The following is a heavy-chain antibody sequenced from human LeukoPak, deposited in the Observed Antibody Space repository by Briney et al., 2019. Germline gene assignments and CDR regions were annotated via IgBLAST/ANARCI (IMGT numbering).Heavy chain of an antibody. V-gene: IGHV3-66*01. Sequence: PGGSLRLSCATSGFTFSSYSMNWVRQAPGKGLEWVSGIYSGGSTYYADSVKGRFTISRDNSKNTLYLQMNSVRAEDTALYYCARDSSFEYWGQGTLVTVSS. CDR3: ARDSSFEY. CDR1: GFTFSSYS. J-gene: IGHJ4*02. CDR2: IYSGGST.